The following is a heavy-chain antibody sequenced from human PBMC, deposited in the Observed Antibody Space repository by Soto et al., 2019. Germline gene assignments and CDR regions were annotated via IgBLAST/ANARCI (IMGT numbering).Heavy chain of an antibody. D-gene: IGHD2-2*01. CDR3: ARGRKYQLVNNKFNWFDP. Sequence: SETLSLTCAVYGGSFSGYYWNWIRQPPGKGLEWIGEVNDSGSTNYKPSLKSRVAISVDKSKNQFSLRLGSVTAADTAVYYCARGRKYQLVNNKFNWFDPWGQGTLVTVSS. CDR1: GGSFSGYY. V-gene: IGHV4-34*01. CDR2: VNDSGST. J-gene: IGHJ5*02.